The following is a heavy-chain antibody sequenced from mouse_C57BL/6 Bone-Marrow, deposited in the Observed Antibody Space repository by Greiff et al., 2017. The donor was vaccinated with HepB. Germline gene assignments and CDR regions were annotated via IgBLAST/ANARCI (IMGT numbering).Heavy chain of an antibody. CDR2: IDPSDSYT. V-gene: IGHV1-69*01. J-gene: IGHJ3*01. Sequence: QVQLKQPGAELVMPGASVKLSCKASGYTFTSYWMHWVKQRPGQGLEWIGEIDPSDSYTNYNKKFKGKSTLTVDKSSSTAYMQLSSLTSEDSAVYYCATGLAWFAYWGQGTLVTVSA. D-gene: IGHD6-2*01. CDR3: ATGLAWFAY. CDR1: GYTFTSYW.